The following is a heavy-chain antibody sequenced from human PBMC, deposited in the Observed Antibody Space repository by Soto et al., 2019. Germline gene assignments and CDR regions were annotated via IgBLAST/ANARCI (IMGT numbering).Heavy chain of an antibody. Sequence: PGGSLRLSCAASGFTFSSYAMSWVRQAPGKGLEWVSAISGSGGSTYYADSVKGRFTISRDNSKNTLYLQMNGLRAEDTAVYYCAKVPWEIVLMVXEHWGQGTLVTVSS. J-gene: IGHJ4*02. D-gene: IGHD2-8*01. V-gene: IGHV3-23*01. CDR3: AKVPWEIVLMVXEH. CDR2: ISGSGGST. CDR1: GFTFSSYA.